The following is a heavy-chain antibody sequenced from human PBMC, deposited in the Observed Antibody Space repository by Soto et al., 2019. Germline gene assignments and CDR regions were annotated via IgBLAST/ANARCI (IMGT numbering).Heavy chain of an antibody. V-gene: IGHV5-10-1*01. CDR2: IDPSDSYT. Sequence: GESLNISCKGSGYSFTSYWISWVRQMPGKGLEWMGRIDPSDSYTNYSPSFQGHVTISADKSISTAYLQWSSLKASDTAMYYCASSRYDSSGYSVDYYYYYGMDVWGQGTTVTVSS. CDR1: GYSFTSYW. J-gene: IGHJ6*02. CDR3: ASSRYDSSGYSVDYYYYYGMDV. D-gene: IGHD3-22*01.